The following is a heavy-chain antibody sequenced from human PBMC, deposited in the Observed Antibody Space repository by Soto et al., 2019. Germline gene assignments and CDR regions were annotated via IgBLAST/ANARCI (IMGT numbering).Heavy chain of an antibody. J-gene: IGHJ4*02. V-gene: IGHV2-5*01. CDR3: ARPPRGIAAFYFDY. D-gene: IGHD6-13*01. CDR2: IYWNDDK. Sequence: QITLKESAPTLVKPTQPLTLTCTFSGFSLSTSGVGVGWIRQPPGKALEWLALIYWNDDKRYSPSLKSRLTITKDPPKNQVVLTVTNMDPVDTATYYCARPPRGIAAFYFDYWGQGTLVTVSS. CDR1: GFSLSTSGVG.